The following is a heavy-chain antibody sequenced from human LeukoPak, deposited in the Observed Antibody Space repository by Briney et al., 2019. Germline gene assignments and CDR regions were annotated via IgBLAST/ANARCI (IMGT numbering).Heavy chain of an antibody. Sequence: GGSLRLSCEASGFTFSNHWMTWVRQSLGKGLEWVASIKEEGSAKFYVDSVKGRFTVSRDNAKNSLYLQMNNLRAEDTSVYYCATGDLEFGGKGTLVTVSA. CDR1: GFTFSNHW. CDR2: IKEEGSAK. J-gene: IGHJ4*02. V-gene: IGHV3-7*01. CDR3: ATGDLEF.